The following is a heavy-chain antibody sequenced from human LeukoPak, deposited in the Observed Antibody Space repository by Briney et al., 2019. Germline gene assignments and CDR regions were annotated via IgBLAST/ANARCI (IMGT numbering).Heavy chain of an antibody. D-gene: IGHD6-25*01. CDR1: SGSISSHF. V-gene: IGHV4-59*11. CDR3: ASSAATYYSYFYYYMGV. J-gene: IGHJ6*03. Sequence: SETLSLTCTASSGSISSHFWSWIRQPPGKGLEWIGYIYYTGSTNYNPSLKSRVTISVDTSKNQISLKLTSVTAADTAVYYCASSAATYYSYFYYYMGVWGNGTTVTVSS. CDR2: IYYTGST.